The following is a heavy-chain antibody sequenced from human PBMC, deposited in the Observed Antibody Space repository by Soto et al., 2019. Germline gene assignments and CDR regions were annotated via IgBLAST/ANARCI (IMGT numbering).Heavy chain of an antibody. CDR2: INHSGVF. CDR3: ARGRVAVALRGYYYGMDV. D-gene: IGHD6-19*01. V-gene: IGHV4-34*01. J-gene: IGHJ6*02. CDR1: GGSFSGYY. Sequence: PSETLSLTCGDYGGSFSGYYWIWIRQPPRKGLEWIGEINHSGVFNYNTSLKSRVTISVDTSKKKFSLKLSSVTAADTAVYYCARGRVAVALRGYYYGMDVWGQGTTVTVSS.